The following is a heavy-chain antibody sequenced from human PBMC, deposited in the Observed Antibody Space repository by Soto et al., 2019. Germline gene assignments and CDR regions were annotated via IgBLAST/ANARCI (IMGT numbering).Heavy chain of an antibody. D-gene: IGHD4-17*01. CDR2: MNPNSGNT. CDR1: GYTFTSYD. J-gene: IGHJ4*02. V-gene: IGHV1-8*01. CDR3: ARVHDYGDYQFDY. Sequence: VSVKVSCKASGYTFTSYDINWVRQATGQGLEWMGWMNPNSGNTGYAQKFQGRVTMTRNTSISTAYMELSSLRSEDTAVYYCARVHDYGDYQFDYWGQGTLVTVSS.